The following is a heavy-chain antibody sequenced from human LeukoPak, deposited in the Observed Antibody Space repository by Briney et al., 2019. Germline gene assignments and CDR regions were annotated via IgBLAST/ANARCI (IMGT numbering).Heavy chain of an antibody. J-gene: IGHJ4*02. CDR2: MNPNSGNT. V-gene: IGHV1-8*03. Sequence: ASVKVSCKASGYTFTSYDMNWVRQATGQGLEWMGWMNPNSGNTGYAQKFQGRVTITRNTSISTAYMELSSLRSEDTAVYYCARPRRRAYYFDYWGQGTLVTVSS. CDR3: ARPRRRAYYFDY. CDR1: GYTFTSYD.